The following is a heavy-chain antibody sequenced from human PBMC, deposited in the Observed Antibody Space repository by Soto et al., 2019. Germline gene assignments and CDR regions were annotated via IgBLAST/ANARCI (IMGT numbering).Heavy chain of an antibody. CDR1: GGSIISSSYY. D-gene: IGHD4-17*01. Sequence: SETLSLTCTVSGGSIISSSYYWGWIRQPPGKGLEWIGSIYYSGSTYYNPSLKSRVTISVDTSKNQFSLKLSSVTAADTAVYYCARRDYGDPSTWFDPWGQGTLVTVSS. V-gene: IGHV4-39*01. J-gene: IGHJ5*02. CDR2: IYYSGST. CDR3: ARRDYGDPSTWFDP.